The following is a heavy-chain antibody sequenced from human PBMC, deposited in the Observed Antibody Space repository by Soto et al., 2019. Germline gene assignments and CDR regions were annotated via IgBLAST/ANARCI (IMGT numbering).Heavy chain of an antibody. V-gene: IGHV3-30-3*01. CDR1: GFTFSSYA. D-gene: IGHD6-13*01. J-gene: IGHJ4*02. CDR3: ARAEKASYSSSWFALFDY. CDR2: ISYDGSNK. Sequence: GGSLRLSCAASGFTFSSYAMHWVRQAPGKGLEWVAVISYDGSNKYYADSVKGRFTISRDNSENTLYLQMNSLRAEDTAVYYCARAEKASYSSSWFALFDYWGQGTLVTVSS.